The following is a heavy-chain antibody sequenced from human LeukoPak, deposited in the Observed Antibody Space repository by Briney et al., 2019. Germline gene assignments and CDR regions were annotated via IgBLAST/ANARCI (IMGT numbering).Heavy chain of an antibody. J-gene: IGHJ4*02. CDR2: INSDGSST. V-gene: IGHV3-74*01. D-gene: IGHD5-12*01. Sequence: GGSLRLSCAASGFTFSSYNMHWVRQAPGKGLVWVSRINSDGSSTSYADSVKGRFTISRDNAKNTLYLQMNGLRDEDTAVYYCTRGDAYSGFYWGQGTLVTVSS. CDR3: TRGDAYSGFY. CDR1: GFTFSSYN.